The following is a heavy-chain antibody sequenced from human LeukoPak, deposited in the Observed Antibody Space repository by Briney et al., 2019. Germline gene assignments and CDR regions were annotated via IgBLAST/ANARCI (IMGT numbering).Heavy chain of an antibody. D-gene: IGHD3-22*01. CDR2: IIPIFGTA. CDR1: GGTFSSYA. Sequence: ASVKVSCKASGGTFSSYAISWVRQAPGQGLEWMGGIIPIFGTANYAQKFQGRVTMTRDMSTSTVYMELSSLRSEDTAVYYCARGRSGYYHYFDYWGQGTLVTVSS. CDR3: ARGRSGYYHYFDY. J-gene: IGHJ4*02. V-gene: IGHV1-69*05.